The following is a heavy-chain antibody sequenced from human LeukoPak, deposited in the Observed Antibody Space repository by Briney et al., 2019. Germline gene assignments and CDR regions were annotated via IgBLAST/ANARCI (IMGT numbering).Heavy chain of an antibody. CDR1: GFTFSSYG. CDR2: MSYDGSNK. Sequence: GRSLRLSCAASGFTFSSYGMHWVRQAPGKGLECVAVMSYDGSNKYYADSVKGRFTISRDNSKNTLYLQMNSLRAEDTAVYYCTKSGIAAAGSLVYFDYWGQGTLVTASS. V-gene: IGHV3-30*18. J-gene: IGHJ4*02. D-gene: IGHD6-13*01. CDR3: TKSGIAAAGSLVYFDY.